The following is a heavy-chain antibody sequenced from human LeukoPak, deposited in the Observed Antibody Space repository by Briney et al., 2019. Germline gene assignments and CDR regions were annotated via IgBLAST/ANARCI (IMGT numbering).Heavy chain of an antibody. CDR2: IYYSGST. D-gene: IGHD2-15*01. CDR3: ARENCSGGSCYSDY. V-gene: IGHV4-59*01. CDR1: GGSISSYY. Sequence: PSETLSLTCTVSGGSISSYYWSWIRQPPGKGLEWIGYIYYSGSTNYNPSLKSRVTISVDTSKNQFSLKLSSVTAADTAAYYCARENCSGGSCYSDYWGQGTLVTVSS. J-gene: IGHJ4*02.